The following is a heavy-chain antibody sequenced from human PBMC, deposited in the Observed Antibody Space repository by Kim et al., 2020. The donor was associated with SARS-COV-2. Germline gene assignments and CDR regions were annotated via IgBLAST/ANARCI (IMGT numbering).Heavy chain of an antibody. CDR1: GGSFSGYY. CDR3: ARGRGSSTSCWFDP. Sequence: SETLSLTCAVYGGSFSGYYWSWIRQPPGKGLEWIGEINHSGSTNYNPSLKSRVTISVDTSKNQFSLKLSSVTAADTAVYYCARGRGSSTSCWFDPWGQGTLVTVSS. CDR2: INHSGST. J-gene: IGHJ5*02. D-gene: IGHD2-2*01. V-gene: IGHV4-34*01.